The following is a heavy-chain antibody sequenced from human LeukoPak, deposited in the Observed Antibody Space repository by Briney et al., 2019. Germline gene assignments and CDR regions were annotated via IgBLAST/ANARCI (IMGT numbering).Heavy chain of an antibody. Sequence: GGSLRLSCAASGFTFSSYSTNWVRQAPGKGLEWVSSISSSSSYIYYADSVKGRFTISRDNAKNSLYLQMNSLRAEDTAVYYCARDEIPDIAVVPAAPGDYWGQGTLVTVSS. CDR1: GFTFSSYS. V-gene: IGHV3-21*01. D-gene: IGHD2-2*01. J-gene: IGHJ4*02. CDR3: ARDEIPDIAVVPAAPGDY. CDR2: ISSSSSYI.